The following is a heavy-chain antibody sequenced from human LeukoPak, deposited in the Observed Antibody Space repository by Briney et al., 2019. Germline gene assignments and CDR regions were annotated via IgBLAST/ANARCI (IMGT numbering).Heavy chain of an antibody. CDR3: AKDSLTTVPTYAVDI. CDR1: GFTFDDYA. CDR2: ISWNSGSI. Sequence: PGGSLRLSCAASGFTFDDYAMHWVRQAPGKGMEWVSGISWNSGSIGYADSVKGRFTISRDNAKNSLYLQMNSLRAEDTALYYCAKDSLTTVPTYAVDIWGQGTMVTVSS. V-gene: IGHV3-9*01. J-gene: IGHJ3*02. D-gene: IGHD4-17*01.